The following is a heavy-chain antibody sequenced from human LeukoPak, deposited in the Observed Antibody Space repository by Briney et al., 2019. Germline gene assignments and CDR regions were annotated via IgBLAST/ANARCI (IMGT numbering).Heavy chain of an antibody. CDR1: GYTFTSYA. CDR2: INAGNGNT. Sequence: ASVKVSCKASGYTFTSYAMHWVRQAPGQRLEWMGWINAGNGNTKYSQKFQGRVTITRDTSASTAYMELSSLRPEDTAVYYCASNHRTGYFGGAAFDIWGQGTMVTVSS. V-gene: IGHV1-3*01. CDR3: ASNHRTGYFGGAAFDI. J-gene: IGHJ3*02. D-gene: IGHD3-9*01.